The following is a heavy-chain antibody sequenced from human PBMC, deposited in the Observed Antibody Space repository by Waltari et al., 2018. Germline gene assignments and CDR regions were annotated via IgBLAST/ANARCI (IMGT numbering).Heavy chain of an antibody. CDR1: GLTFSSYA. CDR2: IYSGGST. D-gene: IGHD3-22*01. J-gene: IGHJ5*02. V-gene: IGHV3-23*03. Sequence: EVQLLESGGGLVQPGGSLRLSCSASGLTFSSYAMSWARQSPGKGLEWVSVIYSGGSTYYADSVKGRFTISRDNSKNTLYLQMNSLRAEDTAVYYCAKDSHSSGYSAWGQGTLVTVSS. CDR3: AKDSHSSGYSA.